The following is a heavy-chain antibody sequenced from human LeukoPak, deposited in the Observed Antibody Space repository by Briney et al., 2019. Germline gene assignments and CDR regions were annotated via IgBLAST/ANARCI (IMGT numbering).Heavy chain of an antibody. CDR3: ARCDYYGSGSYYNSWVSWFDP. CDR2: INHSGST. V-gene: IGHV4-34*01. D-gene: IGHD3-10*01. CDR1: GGSFSGYY. J-gene: IGHJ5*02. Sequence: SETLSLTCAVHGGSFSGYYWSWIRQPPGKGLEWIGEINHSGSTNYNPSLKSRVTISVDTSKNQFSLKLSSVTAADTAVYYCARCDYYGSGSYYNSWVSWFDPWGQGTLVTVSS.